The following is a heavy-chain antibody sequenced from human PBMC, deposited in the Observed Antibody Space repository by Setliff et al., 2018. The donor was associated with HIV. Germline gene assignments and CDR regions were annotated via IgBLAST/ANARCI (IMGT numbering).Heavy chain of an antibody. Sequence: TSETLSLTCTASYATLSTADYYWTWIRQPPGKGLEWIGFVSYTGTTRYSPSLRSRISISIDASKNKFSLQLSSVTATDTAVYYCARQSTTSRDFDSWGQGTLVTVSS. J-gene: IGHJ4*02. V-gene: IGHV4-30-4*01. D-gene: IGHD2-2*01. CDR1: YATLSTADYY. CDR3: ARQSTTSRDFDS. CDR2: VSYTGTT.